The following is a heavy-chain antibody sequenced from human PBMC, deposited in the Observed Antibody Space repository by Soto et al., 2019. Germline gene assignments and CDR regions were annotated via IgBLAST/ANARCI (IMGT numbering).Heavy chain of an antibody. J-gene: IGHJ4*02. V-gene: IGHV3-23*01. CDR3: AKITSERDLPNQVDD. Sequence: WGSLRLSCAASGLTFSTYGMNWVRQAPGKGLEWVSSISAAGDDILYADSVKGRFTISRDNSKSTLYLQMNSLRVEDTSLYFCAKITSERDLPNQVDDWGRGTLVTVSS. CDR2: ISAAGDDI. CDR1: GLTFSTYG. D-gene: IGHD6-25*01.